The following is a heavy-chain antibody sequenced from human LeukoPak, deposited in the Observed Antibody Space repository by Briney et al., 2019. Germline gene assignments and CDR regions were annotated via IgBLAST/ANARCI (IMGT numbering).Heavy chain of an antibody. D-gene: IGHD2-15*01. CDR2: SNWNGGRT. Sequence: PGGSLRLSXAASGFTFDNYGVSWVGQVPGKGLEWVSGSNWNGGRTGYADSVKGRFIISRDNAKKSLYLQMNSLRVEETALHYCARGYPGALDIWGQGTMVSVSS. V-gene: IGHV3-20*04. CDR1: GFTFDNYG. J-gene: IGHJ3*02. CDR3: ARGYPGALDI.